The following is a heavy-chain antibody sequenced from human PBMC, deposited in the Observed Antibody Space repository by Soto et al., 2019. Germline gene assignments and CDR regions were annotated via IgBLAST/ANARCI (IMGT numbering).Heavy chain of an antibody. CDR3: VRDGLDYYDTERLYFDN. CDR2: INGDGTTT. CDR1: GFTFSSYW. Sequence: EVQLVESGGGLVQPGGSLRLSCAASGFTFSSYWMHWVRQAPGKGLVWVSRINGDGTTTGYADFVKGRFSISRDSAKNTLYLQMNSLRAEDTATYYCVRDGLDYYDTERLYFDNWGQGTLVTVSS. V-gene: IGHV3-74*01. J-gene: IGHJ4*02. D-gene: IGHD3-22*01.